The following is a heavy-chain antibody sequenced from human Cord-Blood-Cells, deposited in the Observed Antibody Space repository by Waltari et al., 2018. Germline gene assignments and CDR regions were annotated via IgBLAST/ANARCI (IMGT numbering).Heavy chain of an antibody. CDR1: GFTFSSYS. CDR3: ARGYCTNGVCYFDY. D-gene: IGHD2-8*01. CDR2: ISSSSSYI. J-gene: IGHJ4*02. Sequence: EVQLVESGGGLVKPGGSLRLSCAASGFTFSSYSMNWVRQALGKGLEWVSSISSSSSYIYYADSVKGRFTISRDNAKNSLYLQMNSLRAEDTAVYYCARGYCTNGVCYFDYWGQGTLVTVSS. V-gene: IGHV3-21*01.